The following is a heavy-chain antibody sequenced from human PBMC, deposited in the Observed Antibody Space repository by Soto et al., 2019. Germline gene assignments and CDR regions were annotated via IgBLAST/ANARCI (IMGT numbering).Heavy chain of an antibody. CDR1: GYTFTSYA. J-gene: IGHJ6*02. D-gene: IGHD6-19*01. Sequence: ASVKVSCKASGYTFTSYAMHWVRQAPGQRLEWMGWINAGNGNTKYSQKFQGRVTITRDTSASTAYMELSSLRSEDTAVYYCAREQWLPRGHYYYYYGMDVWGQGTTVTVSS. CDR2: INAGNGNT. CDR3: AREQWLPRGHYYYYYGMDV. V-gene: IGHV1-3*01.